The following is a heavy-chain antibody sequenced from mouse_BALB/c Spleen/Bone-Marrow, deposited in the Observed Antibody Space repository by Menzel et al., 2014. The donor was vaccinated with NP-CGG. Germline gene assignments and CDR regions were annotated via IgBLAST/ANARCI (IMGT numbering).Heavy chain of an antibody. V-gene: IGHV5-17*02. Sequence: EVKLMESGGGLVQPGGSRKLSCAAPGFTLSSFGMHWVRQAPEKGLEWVAYISSGSSTIFYADTVKGRFTISRDNPKNTLFLQMTSLRSEDTAMYYCARGGNWDDFDYWGQGTTLTVSS. CDR2: ISSGSSTI. D-gene: IGHD4-1*01. CDR1: GFTLSSFG. J-gene: IGHJ2*01. CDR3: ARGGNWDDFDY.